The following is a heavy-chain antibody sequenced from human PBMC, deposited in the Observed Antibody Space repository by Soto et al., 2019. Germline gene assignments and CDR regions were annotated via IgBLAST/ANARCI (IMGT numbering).Heavy chain of an antibody. Sequence: SVKVSCKASGGTFSSYAISWVRQAPGQGLEWMGGIIPIFGTANYAQKFQGRVTITADESTSTAYMELSSLRSEDTAVYYCARDSSPRYGMDVWGQGTTVTVSS. J-gene: IGHJ6*02. CDR1: GGTFSSYA. CDR3: ARDSSPRYGMDV. CDR2: IIPIFGTA. V-gene: IGHV1-69*13.